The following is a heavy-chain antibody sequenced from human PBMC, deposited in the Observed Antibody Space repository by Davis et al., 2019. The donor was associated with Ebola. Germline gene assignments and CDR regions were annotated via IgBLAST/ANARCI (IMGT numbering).Heavy chain of an antibody. D-gene: IGHD6-13*01. Sequence: PGGSLRLSCAASGFTFSSYGMHWVRQAPGKGLEWVSAISGSGGSTYYADSVKGRFTISRDNSKNTLYLQMNSLRAEDTAVYYCAKDSYAAAAGHYGMDVWGKGTTVTVSS. V-gene: IGHV3-NL1*01. CDR3: AKDSYAAAAGHYGMDV. J-gene: IGHJ6*04. CDR1: GFTFSSYG. CDR2: ISGSGGST.